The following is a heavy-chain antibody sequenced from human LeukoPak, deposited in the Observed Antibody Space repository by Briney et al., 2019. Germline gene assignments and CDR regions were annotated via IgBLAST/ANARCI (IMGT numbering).Heavy chain of an antibody. CDR1: GGSISSSVW. J-gene: IGHJ4*02. V-gene: IGHV4-4*02. CDR2: IYHSGST. D-gene: IGHD6-13*01. CDR3: ARGIQYSRSSFNFDY. Sequence: SHTLSLTCAVTGGSISSSVWWSWVRQPPGQGLEWIGEIYHSGSTNYNPFLKSRVTISVDKTKNQFSLRLSSVTAADTAVYYCARGIQYSRSSFNFDYWGQGTLVTVSS.